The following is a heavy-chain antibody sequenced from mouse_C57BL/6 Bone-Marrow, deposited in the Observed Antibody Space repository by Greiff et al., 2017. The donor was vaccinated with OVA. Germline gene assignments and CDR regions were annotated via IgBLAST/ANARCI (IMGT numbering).Heavy chain of an antibody. Sequence: VQLQQPGAELVMPGASVKLSCKASGYTFTSYWMHWVKQRPGQGLEWIGEIDPSDSYTNYNQKFKGKSTLTVDKSSSTAYMQLSSLTSEDSAVYYCASNWDWGNYYAMDYWGQGTSVTVSS. J-gene: IGHJ4*01. CDR2: IDPSDSYT. CDR3: ASNWDWGNYYAMDY. V-gene: IGHV1-69*01. D-gene: IGHD4-1*01. CDR1: GYTFTSYW.